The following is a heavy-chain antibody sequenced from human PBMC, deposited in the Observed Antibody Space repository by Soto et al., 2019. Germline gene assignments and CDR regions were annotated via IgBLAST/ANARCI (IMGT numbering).Heavy chain of an antibody. CDR2: ISGSGGST. CDR3: AKGILYSPLINWFDP. D-gene: IGHD6-13*01. Sequence: EVQLLESGGGWVQPGGSLRLSCAASGFTFSSYAMSWVRQAPGKGLEWVSAISGSGGSTYYADSVKGRFTISRDNSKNTLYLQMNSLRAEDTAVYYCAKGILYSPLINWFDPWGQGTLVTVSS. V-gene: IGHV3-23*01. CDR1: GFTFSSYA. J-gene: IGHJ5*02.